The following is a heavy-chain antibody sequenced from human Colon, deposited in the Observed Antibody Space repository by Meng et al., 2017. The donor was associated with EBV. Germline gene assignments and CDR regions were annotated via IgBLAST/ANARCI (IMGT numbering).Heavy chain of an antibody. V-gene: IGHV3-15*01. Sequence: EVQLVECGGGLVKPGGSLRLSCAASGFTFNNAWMSWVRQAPGKGLQWVGHIKRKIDGGTTDYAAPVKGRFTISRDDSKNTVYLQMNSLKTEDTAVYFCTTEQYFDWSPVPFDYWGQGTLVTVSS. J-gene: IGHJ4*02. CDR1: GFTFNNAW. CDR2: IKRKIDGGTT. D-gene: IGHD3-9*01. CDR3: TTEQYFDWSPVPFDY.